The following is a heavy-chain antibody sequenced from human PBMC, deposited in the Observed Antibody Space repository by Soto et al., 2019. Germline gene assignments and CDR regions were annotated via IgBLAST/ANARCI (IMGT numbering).Heavy chain of an antibody. V-gene: IGHV3-66*01. D-gene: IGHD3-9*01. Sequence: EVQLVESGGGLVQPGGSLRLSCAASGFTVNSNYMSWVRQAPGKGLEWVSVIYSDGSTYYADSVKGRFIISRDNSNNTLYFQMNSLRAEYTAVYYWTTLTNYDILAGCDPCWGQGTLVTVSS. CDR1: GFTVNSNY. CDR2: IYSDGST. J-gene: IGHJ4*02. CDR3: TTLTNYDILAGCDPC.